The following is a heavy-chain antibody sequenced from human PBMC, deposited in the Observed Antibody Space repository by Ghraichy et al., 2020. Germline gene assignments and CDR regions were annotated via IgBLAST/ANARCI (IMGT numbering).Heavy chain of an antibody. CDR2: ISYDGSNK. D-gene: IGHD1-26*01. Sequence: GGSLRLSCAASGFTFSSYAMHWVRQAPGKGLEWVAVISYDGSNKYYADSVKGRFTISRDNSKNTLYLQMNSLRAEDTAVYYCARDSLEGADWYFDLWGRGTLVTVSS. CDR3: ARDSLEGADWYFDL. J-gene: IGHJ2*01. CDR1: GFTFSSYA. V-gene: IGHV3-30-3*01.